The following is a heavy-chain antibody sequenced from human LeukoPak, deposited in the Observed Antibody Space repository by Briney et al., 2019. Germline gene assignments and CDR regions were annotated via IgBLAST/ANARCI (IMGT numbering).Heavy chain of an antibody. CDR3: AKDGTVTASSRGYMDV. V-gene: IGHV3-30*02. D-gene: IGHD2-21*02. Sequence: GGSLRLSCAASGFTFSSYGMHWVRQAPGKGLEWVAFIRYDGSNKYYADSVKGRFTISRDNSKNTLYLQMNSLRAEDTAVYYCAKDGTVTASSRGYMDVWGKGTTVTISS. CDR1: GFTFSSYG. CDR2: IRYDGSNK. J-gene: IGHJ6*03.